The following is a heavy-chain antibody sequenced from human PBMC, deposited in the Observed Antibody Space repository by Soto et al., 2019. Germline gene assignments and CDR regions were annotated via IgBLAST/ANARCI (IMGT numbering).Heavy chain of an antibody. V-gene: IGHV1-8*01. CDR3: ARNVRRVAARPLGY. J-gene: IGHJ4*02. D-gene: IGHD6-6*01. CDR1: GYTFTSYD. Sequence: QVQLVQSGAEVKKPGASVKVSCKASGYTFTSYDINWVRQATGQGLEWMGWMNPNSGNTGYAQKFQGRVTMTRNTSISTAYMELSSLRSEDTTVYYCARNVRRVAARPLGYWGQGTLVTVSS. CDR2: MNPNSGNT.